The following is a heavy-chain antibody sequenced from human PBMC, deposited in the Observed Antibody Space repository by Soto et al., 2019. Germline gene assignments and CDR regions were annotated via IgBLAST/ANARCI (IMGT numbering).Heavy chain of an antibody. CDR2: IGIGGDT. V-gene: IGHV3-13*01. J-gene: IGHJ4*02. D-gene: IGHD3-22*01. CDR1: GFTLSNHD. Sequence: PGGSLRLSCAASGFTLSNHDMYWVRQATGKSLEWVSAIGIGGDTDYPASVKGRFTISRDYSKTTVYLQMNSLRVEDTAVYYCAKDDDTSSHFSLLDFRGQGTLVTVSS. CDR3: AKDDDTSSHFSLLDF.